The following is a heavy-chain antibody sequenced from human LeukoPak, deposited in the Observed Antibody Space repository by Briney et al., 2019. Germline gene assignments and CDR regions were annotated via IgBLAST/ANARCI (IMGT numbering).Heavy chain of an antibody. CDR3: AKKSRDGYNPFDY. D-gene: IGHD5-24*01. CDR2: MSSSGESP. J-gene: IGHJ4*02. Sequence: SGGSLRLSCAASGFTFSRYAMSWVRQAPGKGLEWVSGMSSSGESPYHADSVKGRFTISRDNSKNTLYLEINSLRAEDTAVYYCAKKSRDGYNPFDYLGQGTLVTVSS. V-gene: IGHV3-23*01. CDR1: GFTFSRYA.